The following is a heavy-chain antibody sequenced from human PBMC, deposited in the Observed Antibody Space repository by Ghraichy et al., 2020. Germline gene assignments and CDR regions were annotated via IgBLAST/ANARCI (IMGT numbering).Heavy chain of an antibody. Sequence: SETLSLTCTVSGGSITITYYYWSCVRQHPGKGLEWIGYIHYSGSTYYNPSLKSRVTMSVDTSKNQFSLQLSSVTAADTAVYYCATLVGSTGTVDYWGQGTLVTVSS. CDR1: GGSITITYYY. CDR3: ATLVGSTGTVDY. V-gene: IGHV4-31*03. CDR2: IHYSGST. D-gene: IGHD1-1*01. J-gene: IGHJ4*02.